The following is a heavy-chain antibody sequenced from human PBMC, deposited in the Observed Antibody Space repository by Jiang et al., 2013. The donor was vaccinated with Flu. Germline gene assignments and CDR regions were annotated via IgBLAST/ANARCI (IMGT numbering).Heavy chain of an antibody. V-gene: IGHV1-3*01. J-gene: IGHJ3*02. Sequence: SGAEVKKPGASVKLSCKASGYTFSFYAIHWVRQAPGQRLEWMGWINAGNGNTIYSQRFQDRVSFTRDSSATTAYMELAYLRSEDTAVYYCVREDCTRTSCPKTLDIWGQGTKVTVSS. D-gene: IGHD2-2*01. CDR3: VREDCTRTSCPKTLDI. CDR2: INAGNGNT. CDR1: GYTFSFYA.